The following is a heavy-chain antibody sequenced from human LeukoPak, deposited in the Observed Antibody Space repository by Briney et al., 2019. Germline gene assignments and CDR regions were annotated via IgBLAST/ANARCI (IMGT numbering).Heavy chain of an antibody. CDR1: GYPFTDYY. D-gene: IGHD6-19*01. J-gene: IGHJ1*01. CDR3: ARISVAGGF. CDR2: INPNSGGT. V-gene: IGHV1-2*02. Sequence: ASVTVSCKASGYPFTDYYVQWVRQAPGQGLEWMGWINPNSGGTNYAQKFQGRVTMTRDTSISTAYMELSRLTSDDTAVYYCARISVAGGFWGQGTLVTVSS.